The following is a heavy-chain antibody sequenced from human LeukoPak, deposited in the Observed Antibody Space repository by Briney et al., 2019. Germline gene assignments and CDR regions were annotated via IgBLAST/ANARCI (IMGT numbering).Heavy chain of an antibody. Sequence: PSETLSLTCAVYGGSFSGYYWSWIRQPPGKGLEWSGEINHSGGTNYNPSLKSRVTISVDTSKNQFSLKLSSVTAADTAVYYCARGSRHPIVYGSGNLYYYYGMDVWGQGTTVTVSS. V-gene: IGHV4-34*01. J-gene: IGHJ6*02. CDR3: ARGSRHPIVYGSGNLYYYYGMDV. CDR1: GGSFSGYY. CDR2: INHSGGT. D-gene: IGHD3-10*01.